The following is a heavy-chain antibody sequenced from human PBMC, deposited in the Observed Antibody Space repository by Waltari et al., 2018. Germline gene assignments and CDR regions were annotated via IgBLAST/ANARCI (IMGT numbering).Heavy chain of an antibody. Sequence: QVQLVQSGAEVKKPGSSVKVSCKASGGTFSSYAISWVRQAPGQGLEWMGGIIPIFGTANYAQKFQGRGTITTDESTSTAYMELSSLRSEDTAVYYCAREVVGATRYYYYYMDVWGKGTTVTVSS. CDR1: GGTFSSYA. V-gene: IGHV1-69*05. J-gene: IGHJ6*03. D-gene: IGHD1-26*01. CDR3: AREVVGATRYYYYYMDV. CDR2: IIPIFGTA.